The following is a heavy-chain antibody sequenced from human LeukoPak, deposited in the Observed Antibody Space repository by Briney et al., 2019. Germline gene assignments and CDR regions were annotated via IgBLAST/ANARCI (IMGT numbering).Heavy chain of an antibody. Sequence: QPRGSLRLSCAASGFSFSKYGMHWVRQTPGKGRESVAFTRHDGTIKDYADSVKGRFTISKDNSLNVLHLQIKSRRTEDTAVYYRAKELLLGYFSMDVWGKGATVIVSS. CDR2: TRHDGTIK. J-gene: IGHJ6*03. CDR3: AKELLLGYFSMDV. CDR1: GFSFSKYG. V-gene: IGHV3-30*02. D-gene: IGHD1-26*01.